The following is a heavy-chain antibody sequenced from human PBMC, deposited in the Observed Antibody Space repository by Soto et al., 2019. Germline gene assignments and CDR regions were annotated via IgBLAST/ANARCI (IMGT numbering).Heavy chain of an antibody. CDR2: IYWNDDK. Sequence: SGPTLVNPTQTLTLTCTFSGFSLSTSGVGVGWIRQPPGKALEWLALIYWNDDKRYSPSLKSRLTITKDTSKNQVVLTMTNMDPVDTATYYCAHRSEIVATILDYYYSMDVLGQTTTVTVSS. J-gene: IGHJ6*02. V-gene: IGHV2-5*01. CDR3: AHRSEIVATILDYYYSMDV. D-gene: IGHD5-12*01. CDR1: GFSLSTSGVG.